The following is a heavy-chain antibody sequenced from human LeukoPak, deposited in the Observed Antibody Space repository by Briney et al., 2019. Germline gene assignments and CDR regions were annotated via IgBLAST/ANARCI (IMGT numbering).Heavy chain of an antibody. CDR2: IYTSGST. CDR3: ARLHYDFWSGYWDYYYYYYMDV. Sequence: SETLSLTCTVSGGSISSYYWSWIRQPPGKGLEWIGYIYTSGSTNYNPSLKSRVTISVDMSKNQFSLKLSSVTAADTAVYYCARLHYDFWSGYWDYYYYYYMDVWGKGTTVTVSS. D-gene: IGHD3-3*01. CDR1: GGSISSYY. J-gene: IGHJ6*03. V-gene: IGHV4-4*09.